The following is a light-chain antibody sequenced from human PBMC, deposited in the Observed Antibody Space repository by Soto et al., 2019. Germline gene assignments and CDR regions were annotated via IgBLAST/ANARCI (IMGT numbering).Light chain of an antibody. V-gene: IGKV1-6*01. CDR3: QHTFNSPPWT. Sequence: AIQMTQSPSSLSASVGDXVTITCRASQGIRNELSWYQQKPGKAPKFLIFAASNLQSGVPSRFSGSGSGTDFTLTISSLQPEDFASYFCQHTFNSPPWTFGQGTKVDI. CDR2: AAS. CDR1: QGIRNE. J-gene: IGKJ1*01.